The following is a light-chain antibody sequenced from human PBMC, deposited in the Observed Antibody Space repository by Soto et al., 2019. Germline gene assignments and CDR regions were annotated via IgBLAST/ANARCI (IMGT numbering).Light chain of an antibody. J-gene: IGKJ4*01. CDR2: DTS. CDR1: QHVGVY. CDR3: QQYDYVPS. Sequence: DVQMTQSPSSLSASIGDKVTIACQASQHVGVYLNWYQQQPGKPPKVLIYDTSYLETGVSPRFSGRGSGTHFTLTITNLQPEDIGTYYCQQYDYVPSFGGGTKVQIE. V-gene: IGKV1-33*01.